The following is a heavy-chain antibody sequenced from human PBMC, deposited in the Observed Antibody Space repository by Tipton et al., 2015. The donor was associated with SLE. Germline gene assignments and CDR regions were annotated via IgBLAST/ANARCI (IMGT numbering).Heavy chain of an antibody. CDR3: ARDRGLVGAPSRRYGMGD. V-gene: IGHV4-38-2*02. D-gene: IGHD2-2*01. J-gene: IGHJ6*02. CDR1: GYSLRDGYY. Sequence: TLSLTCGVSGYSLRDGYYLAWIRQSPGKGLEWVGTIYHSGITYYHPSLKSRVTLSGDTSKNNFSLTLNSVTAADTAVYYCARDRGLVGAPSRRYGMGDWGQGTTVIVS. CDR2: IYHSGIT.